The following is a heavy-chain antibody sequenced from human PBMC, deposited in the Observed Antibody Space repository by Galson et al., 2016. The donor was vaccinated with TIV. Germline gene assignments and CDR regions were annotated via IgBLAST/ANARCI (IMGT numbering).Heavy chain of an antibody. Sequence: SLRLSCAASGFTFDDYGVSWVRQAPGKGLEWVSSINWNGGSTGYADSVKGRPTISRDNAKNSLYLQMSNLRVEDTAIYYCAQWLGTSNSWGQGTLVTVSS. CDR3: AQWLGTSNS. CDR1: GFTFDDYG. J-gene: IGHJ4*02. D-gene: IGHD6-19*01. CDR2: INWNGGST. V-gene: IGHV3-20*04.